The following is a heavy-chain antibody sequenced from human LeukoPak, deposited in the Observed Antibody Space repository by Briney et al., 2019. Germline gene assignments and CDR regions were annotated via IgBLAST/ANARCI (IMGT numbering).Heavy chain of an antibody. V-gene: IGHV4-59*08. J-gene: IGHJ4*02. CDR1: GGSISSYY. Sequence: SETLSHTCTVSGGSISSYYWSWIRQPPGKGLEWIGYIYYSGSTNYNPSLKSRVTISVDTSKNQFSLKLSSVTAADTALYYCVHFYGSGTYPYYFDYWGQGILVTVSS. CDR2: IYYSGST. D-gene: IGHD3-10*01. CDR3: VHFYGSGTYPYYFDY.